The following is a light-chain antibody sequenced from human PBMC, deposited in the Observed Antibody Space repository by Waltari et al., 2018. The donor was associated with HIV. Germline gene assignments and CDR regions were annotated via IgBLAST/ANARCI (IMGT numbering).Light chain of an antibody. CDR3: GTWDISLSAAL. CDR1: SSNICNRH. Sequence: SVLTQPPSVSAAPRQQVTISCSGSSSNICNRHFVWSQLSPGTAPKLLIYDDSKRPSGIPDRFSGSKSGSSATLGITGLQTGDEANYYCGTWDISLSAALFGGGTKVTVL. V-gene: IGLV1-51*01. CDR2: DDS. J-gene: IGLJ2*01.